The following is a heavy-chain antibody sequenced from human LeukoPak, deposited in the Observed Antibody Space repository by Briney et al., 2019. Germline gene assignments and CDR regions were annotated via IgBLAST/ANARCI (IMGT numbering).Heavy chain of an antibody. CDR2: IRHDGSNI. V-gene: IGHV3-30*02. J-gene: IGHJ4*02. CDR3: ARDEYDSSGYYGY. D-gene: IGHD3-22*01. CDR1: GFTFSNYA. Sequence: PGGSLRLSCAASGFTFSNYAMHWVRQAPGKGLEWVAFIRHDGSNIYYADSVKGRFTISRDNAKNSLYLQMNSLRAEDTAVYYCARDEYDSSGYYGYWGQGTLVTVSS.